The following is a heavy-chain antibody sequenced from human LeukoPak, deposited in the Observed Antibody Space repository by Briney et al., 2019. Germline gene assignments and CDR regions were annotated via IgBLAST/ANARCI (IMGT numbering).Heavy chain of an antibody. CDR3: ARVVGLTGYSSSWYSGYYYYMDV. Sequence: SVKVSCKASGGTFSRYAISWVRQAPGQGLEWMGGIIPIFGTTNYAQKFQDRVTITADKSTSTAYMELSSLRSEDTAVYYCARVVGLTGYSSSWYSGYYYYMDVWGKGTTVTVSS. CDR1: GGTFSRYA. V-gene: IGHV1-69*06. D-gene: IGHD6-13*01. CDR2: IIPIFGTT. J-gene: IGHJ6*03.